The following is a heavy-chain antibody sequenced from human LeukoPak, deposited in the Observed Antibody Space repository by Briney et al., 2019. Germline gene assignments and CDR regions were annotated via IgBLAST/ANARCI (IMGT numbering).Heavy chain of an antibody. Sequence: SETLSLTCTVSGGSISSGDYYWSWIRQPPGKGLEWIGYIYYSGSTYYNPSLKSRVTISVDTSKNQFSLKPSSVTAADTAVYYCARAKSLGYSSDLWFDPWGQGTLVTVSS. CDR1: GGSISSGDYY. J-gene: IGHJ5*02. V-gene: IGHV4-30-4*08. CDR2: IYYSGST. CDR3: ARAKSLGYSSDLWFDP. D-gene: IGHD6-25*01.